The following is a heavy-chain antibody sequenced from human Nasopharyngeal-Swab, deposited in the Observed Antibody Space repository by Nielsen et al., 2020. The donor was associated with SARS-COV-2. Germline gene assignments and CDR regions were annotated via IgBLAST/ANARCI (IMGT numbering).Heavy chain of an antibody. V-gene: IGHV4-61*08. D-gene: IGHD3-16*02. J-gene: IGHJ4*02. Sequence: SETLSFTYTVSGGSISSGSIRGYSWSWIRQRPGKGLEWVGYFSYTGITNYNPSFKSRVTISVDMSKNQFSLKLSSVTAADTAVYYCARVWEEDPPGGLIVHFDYWGQGTLVTVSS. CDR2: FSYTGIT. CDR1: GGSISSGSIRGYS. CDR3: ARVWEEDPPGGLIVHFDY.